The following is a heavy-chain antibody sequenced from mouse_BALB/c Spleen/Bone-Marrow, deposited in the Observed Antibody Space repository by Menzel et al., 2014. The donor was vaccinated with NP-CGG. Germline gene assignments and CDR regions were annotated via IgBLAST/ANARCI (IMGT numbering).Heavy chain of an antibody. CDR2: IDPANGNT. CDR1: GFNIKDTH. CDR3: AGDGAY. V-gene: IGHV14-3*02. Sequence: EVQLVESGAELVKPGASVKLSCTASGFNIKDTHMHWVKQRPEQGLEWIGRIDPANGNTKYDPKFQGKATITADTSSNTAYLQLSSLTSEDTAVYYCAGDGAYWGQGTLVTVSA. J-gene: IGHJ3*01. D-gene: IGHD3-3*01.